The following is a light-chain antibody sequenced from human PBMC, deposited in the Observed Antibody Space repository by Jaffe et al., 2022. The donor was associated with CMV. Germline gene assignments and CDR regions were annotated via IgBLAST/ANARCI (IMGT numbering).Light chain of an antibody. CDR3: QVWDSNTWV. V-gene: IGLV3-9*01. J-gene: IGLJ3*02. CDR2: RDS. Sequence: SYEVTQPLSVSVALGQTARITCGGNNIVSKNVHWYQQKPGQTPVVLIYRDSNRPSGIPERFSGSNSGNTAILTISRAQAGDEADYYCQVWDSNTWVFGGGTKLTVL. CDR1: NIVSKN.